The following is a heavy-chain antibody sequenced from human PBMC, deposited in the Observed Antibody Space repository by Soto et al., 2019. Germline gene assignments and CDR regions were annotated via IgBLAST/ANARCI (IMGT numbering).Heavy chain of an antibody. D-gene: IGHD3-22*01. CDR1: GFTSSSYA. CDR2: ISYDGSNK. CDR3: ARAWDDSSGYSFDY. V-gene: IGHV3-30-3*01. J-gene: IGHJ4*02. Sequence: SLRLSCAASGFTSSSYAMHWVRQAPGKGLEWVAVISYDGSNKYYADSVKGRFTISRDNSKNTLYLQMNSLRAEDTAVYYCARAWDDSSGYSFDYWGQGTLVTVSS.